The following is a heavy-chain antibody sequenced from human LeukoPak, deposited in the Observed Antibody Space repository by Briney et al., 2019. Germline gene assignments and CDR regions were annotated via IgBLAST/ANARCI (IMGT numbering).Heavy chain of an antibody. V-gene: IGHV4-34*01. J-gene: IGHJ4*02. CDR1: GGSFSGYY. Sequence: PSETLSLTCAVYGGSFSGYYWSWIRQPPGKGLEWIGEINHSGSTNYNPPLKSRVTISVDTSKNQFSLKLSSVTAADTAVYYCASQVFDYWGQGTLVTVSS. CDR2: INHSGST. CDR3: ASQVFDY.